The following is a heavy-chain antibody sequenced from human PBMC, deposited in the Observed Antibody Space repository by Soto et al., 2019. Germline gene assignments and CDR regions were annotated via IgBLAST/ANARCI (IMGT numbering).Heavy chain of an antibody. D-gene: IGHD3-10*01. CDR3: ARGVSNSGAYYAGPSAYDL. CDR2: TVPVFDTS. V-gene: IGHV1-69*06. J-gene: IGHJ3*01. Sequence: QVQLVQSGAVVKKPGSSVEVSCKASGGTFNGYGISWVRQAPGQGLEWMGGTVPVFDTSKYAPRFQGRVTITAGRSTSTAYMELSSVRSEDTAIYFWARGVSNSGAYYAGPSAYDLWGQGTLVFVSS. CDR1: GGTFNGYG.